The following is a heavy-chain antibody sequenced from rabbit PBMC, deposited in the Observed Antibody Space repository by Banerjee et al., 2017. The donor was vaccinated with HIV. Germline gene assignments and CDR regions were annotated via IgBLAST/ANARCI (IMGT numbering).Heavy chain of an antibody. V-gene: IGHV1S40*01. Sequence: QSLEESGGDLVKPGASLTLTCTASGFSFSSSYYMCWVRQAPGKGLEWIACIYGGSTGDTHYATWAKGRFTISKTSSTTVTLQMTSLTAADTATYFCGRTGYAGYGYNLHFWGPGTLVTVS. D-gene: IGHD7-1*01. J-gene: IGHJ4*01. CDR1: GFSFSSSYY. CDR3: GRTGYAGYGYNLHF. CDR2: IYGGSTGDT.